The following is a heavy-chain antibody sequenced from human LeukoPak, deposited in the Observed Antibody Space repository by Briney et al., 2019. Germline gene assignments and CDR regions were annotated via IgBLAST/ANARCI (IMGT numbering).Heavy chain of an antibody. CDR3: ARDGPMGYTPMAY. Sequence: ASVKVSCKASGYSFSTYGISWVRQAPGQGLEWMGWISVYNGNTNYAQNFQGRVTMTTDTSTSTAYMELSSLRSDDTAVYYCARDGPMGYTPMAYRGQGTLVSVSS. J-gene: IGHJ4*02. CDR1: GYSFSTYG. V-gene: IGHV1-18*01. CDR2: ISVYNGNT. D-gene: IGHD5-18*01.